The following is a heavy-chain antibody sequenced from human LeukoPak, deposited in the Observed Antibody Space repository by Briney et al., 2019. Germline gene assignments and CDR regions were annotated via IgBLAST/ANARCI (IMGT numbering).Heavy chain of an antibody. V-gene: IGHV5-51*01. CDR1: GYSFTSYW. CDR2: IYPGDSDT. CDR3: ARRMFIAAAGTWFDP. D-gene: IGHD6-13*01. J-gene: IGHJ5*02. Sequence: GESLKISCKGSGYSFTSYWISWVRQKPGKGLEWMGIIYPGDSDTRYSPSFQGQVTISADKSISTAYLQWSSLKASDTAMYYCARRMFIAAAGTWFDPWGQGTLVTVSS.